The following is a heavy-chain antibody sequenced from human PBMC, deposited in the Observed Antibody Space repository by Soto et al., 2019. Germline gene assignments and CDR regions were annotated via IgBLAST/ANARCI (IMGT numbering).Heavy chain of an antibody. CDR1: GGTFSRYS. CDR2: IIPIFGIA. CDR3: AIEDRGRETGLVPAAIDGMDV. V-gene: IGHV1-69*08. Sequence: QVQLVQSGAEVKKPGSSVKVSCKASGGTFSRYSITWVRQAPGHGLEWIGRIIPIFGIASYAQKFQGRVTVTEDESTRTAYMALSSLRSDDTAVYYCAIEDRGRETGLVPAAIDGMDVWGQGTTVTVSS. J-gene: IGHJ6*02. D-gene: IGHD2-2*01.